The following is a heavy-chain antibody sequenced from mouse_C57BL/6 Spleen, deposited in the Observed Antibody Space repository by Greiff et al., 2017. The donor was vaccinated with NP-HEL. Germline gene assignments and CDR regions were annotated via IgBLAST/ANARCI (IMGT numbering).Heavy chain of an antibody. Sequence: VQLQQPGAELVKPGASVKMSCKASGYTFTSYWITWVKQRPGQGLEWIGDIYPGSGSTNYNEKFKSKATLTVDTSSSTAYMQLSSLTSEDSAGYYCARKYGPYYAMDYWGQGTSVTVSS. V-gene: IGHV1-55*01. J-gene: IGHJ4*01. CDR2: IYPGSGST. CDR1: GYTFTSYW. D-gene: IGHD2-10*02. CDR3: ARKYGPYYAMDY.